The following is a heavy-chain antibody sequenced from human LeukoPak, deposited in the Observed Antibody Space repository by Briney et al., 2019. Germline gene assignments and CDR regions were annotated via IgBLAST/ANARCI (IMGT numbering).Heavy chain of an antibody. J-gene: IGHJ4*02. CDR1: GFTFKNYV. CDR2: IYGSGVSI. CDR3: AKDLGWELPAEAY. V-gene: IGHV3-23*01. Sequence: SGGSLRLSCVASGFTFKNYVMNWVRQAPGKGLEWLATIYGSGVSISYADSVKGRFTISRDNSKNTLYLQMNSLRAEDTAMYYCAKDLGWELPAEAYWGQGILVTVSS. D-gene: IGHD1-26*01.